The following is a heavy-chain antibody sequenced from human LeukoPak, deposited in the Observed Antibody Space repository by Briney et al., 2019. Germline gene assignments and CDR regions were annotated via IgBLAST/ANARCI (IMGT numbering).Heavy chain of an antibody. CDR3: ASGSHGGNWFDP. V-gene: IGHV4-30-4*01. J-gene: IGHJ5*02. CDR1: GGSISSGDYY. Sequence: SETLSLTCTVSGGSISSGDYYWSWIRQPPGKGLEWIGYIYYSGSTYYNPSLKSRVTISVDTSKNQFSLKLSSVTAADTAVYYCASGSHGGNWFDPWGQGTLVTVSS. D-gene: IGHD1-26*01. CDR2: IYYSGST.